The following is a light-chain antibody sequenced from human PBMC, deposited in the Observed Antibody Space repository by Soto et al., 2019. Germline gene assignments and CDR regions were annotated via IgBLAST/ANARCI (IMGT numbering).Light chain of an antibody. CDR3: AAWDDSLIAVV. CDR1: SSNIGSNS. V-gene: IGLV1-44*01. Sequence: QSVLTQPPSASGTPGQRVTISCSGSSSNIGSNSVNWYRQLPGTAPKLLLYSDVQRPSGVPDRVSGSKSGTSASLAISGLQSEDEADYFCAAWDDSLIAVVFGGGTKLTVL. CDR2: SDV. J-gene: IGLJ2*01.